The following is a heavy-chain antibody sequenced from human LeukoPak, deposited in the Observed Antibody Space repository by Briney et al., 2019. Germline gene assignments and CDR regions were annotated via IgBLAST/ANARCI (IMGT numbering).Heavy chain of an antibody. Sequence: GASVKVSCKASGGTFSSYAISWVRQAPGQGLEWMGGIIPIFGTANYAQKFQGRVTITADKSTSTAYMELSSLRSEDTAVYYCAGATYYYDSSGYHGPEGGFDYWGQGTLVTVSS. CDR1: GGTFSSYA. V-gene: IGHV1-69*06. D-gene: IGHD3-22*01. CDR3: AGATYYYDSSGYHGPEGGFDY. CDR2: IIPIFGTA. J-gene: IGHJ4*02.